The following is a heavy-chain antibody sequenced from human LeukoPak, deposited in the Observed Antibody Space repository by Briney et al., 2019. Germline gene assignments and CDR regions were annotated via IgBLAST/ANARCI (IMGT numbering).Heavy chain of an antibody. J-gene: IGHJ6*03. CDR3: ARYSYSASGVYYYYYIDV. CDR2: IHHSGST. V-gene: IGHV4-34*01. CDR1: GGSFSGYY. D-gene: IGHD3-10*01. Sequence: SETLSLTCPVYGGSFSGYYWSWIRQPPGKGLEWIGEIHHSGSTNYNPSLKSRVTISLDTSKNQFSLKLSSVTAADTAVYYCARYSYSASGVYYYYYIDVWAKGPRSPSP.